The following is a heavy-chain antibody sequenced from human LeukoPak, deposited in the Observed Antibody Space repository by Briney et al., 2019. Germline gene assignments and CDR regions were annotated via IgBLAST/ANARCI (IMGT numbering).Heavy chain of an antibody. CDR3: ARGVTMVRGVILAWFDP. Sequence: GSLRLSCAASGFTFSSYWMSWIRQPPGKGLEWIGYIYYSGSTNYKPSLKSRVTISVDTSKNHFSLKLSSVTAADTAVYYCARGVTMVRGVILAWFDPWGQGTLVTVSS. V-gene: IGHV4-59*12. CDR2: IYYSGST. D-gene: IGHD3-10*01. J-gene: IGHJ5*02. CDR1: GFTFSSYW.